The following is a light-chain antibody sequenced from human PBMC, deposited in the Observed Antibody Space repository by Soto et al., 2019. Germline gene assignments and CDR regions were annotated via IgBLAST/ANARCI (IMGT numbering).Light chain of an antibody. CDR3: QQYGSSGT. CDR1: QSVSIK. CDR2: DTS. J-gene: IGKJ1*01. Sequence: EIVLTQSPATLSVSPGARATLSCRASQSVSIKLAWYQQKPGQAPRLLIYDTSTRATGIPPRFSGSGSGTDFTLTISRLEPEDFAVYYCQQYGSSGTFGQGTKVDIK. V-gene: IGKV3-20*01.